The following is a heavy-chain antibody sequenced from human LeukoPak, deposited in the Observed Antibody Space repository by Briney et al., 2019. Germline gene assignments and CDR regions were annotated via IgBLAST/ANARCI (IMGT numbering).Heavy chain of an antibody. V-gene: IGHV4-39*02. Sequence: SETLSLTCIVSGGSITNPHYFWGWIRQPPGKGLVWIANIYYNGATADSPSLKNRVTISVDTSNDQFSLKVTSVTAADSAVCFCAGEQFRGGGFDVWGQGTKVTVSS. D-gene: IGHD3-16*01. CDR3: AGEQFRGGGFDV. CDR1: GGSITNPHYF. J-gene: IGHJ3*01. CDR2: IYYNGAT.